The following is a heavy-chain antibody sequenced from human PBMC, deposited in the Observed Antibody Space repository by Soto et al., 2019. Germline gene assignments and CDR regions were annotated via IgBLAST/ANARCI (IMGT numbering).Heavy chain of an antibody. V-gene: IGHV4-30-4*01. CDR2: ISYSGTT. Sequence: QVQLQESGPGLVKPSQTLSLTCTVSGGSISSGNYYWSWIRQPRGKGLEWIGFISYSGTTHYSASLRSRVFISVDTSKNQFSLDLSSVTAADTAVYYCATMGTPVTGLYYFDYWGQGTLVTVSS. J-gene: IGHJ4*02. CDR1: GGSISSGNYY. CDR3: ATMGTPVTGLYYFDY. D-gene: IGHD4-17*01.